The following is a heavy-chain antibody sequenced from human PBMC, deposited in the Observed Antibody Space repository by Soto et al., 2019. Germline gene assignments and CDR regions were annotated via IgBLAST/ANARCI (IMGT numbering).Heavy chain of an antibody. CDR2: ISDGGTNK. CDR3: ARDVDKWNGAVDY. CDR1: GFTFSSYA. J-gene: IGHJ4*02. V-gene: IGHV3-30-3*01. Sequence: QVQLVESGGGVVQPGRSLTLSCAASGFTFSSYAVHWVRQAAGKGLEWVAVISDGGTNKYYADSVKGRFTISRDNSKNTLSLEMNSLRGEGTAVYYWARDVDKWNGAVDYWGQGTQVTVSS. D-gene: IGHD1-1*01.